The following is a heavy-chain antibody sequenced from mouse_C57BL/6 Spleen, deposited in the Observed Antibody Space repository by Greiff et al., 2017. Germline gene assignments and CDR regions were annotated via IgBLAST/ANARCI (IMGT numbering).Heavy chain of an antibody. CDR2: ISSGSSTI. CDR3: ARYCGSTNWYFDV. CDR1: GFTFSDYG. D-gene: IGHD1-1*01. Sequence: QLVESGGGLVKPGGSLKLSCAASGFTFSDYGMHWVRQAPEKGLEWVAYISSGSSTIYYADTVKGRFTISRDNAKNTLFLQMTSLRSEDTAMYYCARYCGSTNWYFDVWGTGTTVTVSS. V-gene: IGHV5-17*01. J-gene: IGHJ1*03.